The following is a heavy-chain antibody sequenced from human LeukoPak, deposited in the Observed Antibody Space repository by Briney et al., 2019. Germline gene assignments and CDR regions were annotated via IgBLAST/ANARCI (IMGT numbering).Heavy chain of an antibody. D-gene: IGHD3-16*02. V-gene: IGHV4-34*01. Sequence: KSSGTLSLTCAVYGGSFSGYYWSWIRQPPGKGLEWIGEINHSGSTNYNPSLKSRVTISVDTSKNQFSLKLSSVTAADTAVYYCARADGDYDYVWGSYRYYFDYWGQGTLVTVSS. CDR2: INHSGST. CDR3: ARADGDYDYVWGSYRYYFDY. J-gene: IGHJ4*02. CDR1: GGSFSGYY.